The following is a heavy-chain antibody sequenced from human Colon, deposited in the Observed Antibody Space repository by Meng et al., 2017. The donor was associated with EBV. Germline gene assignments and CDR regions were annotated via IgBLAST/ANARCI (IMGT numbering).Heavy chain of an antibody. Sequence: EVYLLESGGGLVQPGGSLRLSWSASRFSFSNYAINWVRQTPGKGLEWVSGISASGDNTYHADSVMGRFIISRDDGKNTVHLQMNSLRVDDTAVYYCATDLMSRLYGDNVNYWGQGTLVTVAS. CDR3: ATDLMSRLYGDNVNY. CDR1: RFSFSNYA. D-gene: IGHD3-10*02. J-gene: IGHJ4*02. V-gene: IGHV3-23*01. CDR2: ISASGDNT.